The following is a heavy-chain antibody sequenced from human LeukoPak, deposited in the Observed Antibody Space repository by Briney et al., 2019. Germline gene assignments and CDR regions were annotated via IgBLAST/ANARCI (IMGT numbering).Heavy chain of an antibody. V-gene: IGHV3-21*01. J-gene: IGHJ5*01. D-gene: IGHD5-12*01. CDR1: GFAYSSYT. CDR3: ARRGYSGSDPPDS. Sequence: PGGSLRLSCVASGFAYSSYTMNWVRQAPGKGLEWVSSISSGSASLYYADSVKGRFTISRDNAKNSLYLQMDSLRAEDTAVYYCARRGYSGSDPPDSWGQGTLVTVSS. CDR2: ISSGSASL.